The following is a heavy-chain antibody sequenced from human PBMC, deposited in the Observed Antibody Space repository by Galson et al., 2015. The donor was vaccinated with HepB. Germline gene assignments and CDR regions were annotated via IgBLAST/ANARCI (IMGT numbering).Heavy chain of an antibody. Sequence: SLRLSCAASGFTFSSYSMNWVRQAPGKGLEWVSYISSSSSTIYYADSVKGRFTISRDNAKNSLYLQMNSLRAEDTAVYYCARTTKIIYGNSGYWFDYWGQGTLVTVSS. CDR3: ARTTKIIYGNSGYWFDY. J-gene: IGHJ4*02. V-gene: IGHV3-48*04. CDR2: ISSSSSTI. CDR1: GFTFSSYS. D-gene: IGHD4-23*01.